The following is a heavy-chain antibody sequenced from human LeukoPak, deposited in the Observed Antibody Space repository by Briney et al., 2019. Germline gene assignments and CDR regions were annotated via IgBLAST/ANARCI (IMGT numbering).Heavy chain of an antibody. V-gene: IGHV3-43*02. CDR2: ISGDGGST. CDR3: AKEYYDILTGPDRYYYYGMDV. CDR1: GFTFDNYA. J-gene: IGHJ6*02. D-gene: IGHD3-9*01. Sequence: GGSLRLSCAAPGFTFDNYAMPWVRQAPGKGLEWVSLISGDGGSTYYADSVKGRFTISRDNSKNSLYLQMNSLRTEDTALYYCAKEYYDILTGPDRYYYYGMDVWGQGTTVTVSS.